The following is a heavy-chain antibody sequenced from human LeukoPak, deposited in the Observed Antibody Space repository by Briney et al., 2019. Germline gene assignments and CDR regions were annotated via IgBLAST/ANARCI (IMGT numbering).Heavy chain of an antibody. J-gene: IGHJ3*01. Sequence: GGSLRLSCAASGFTFSSYAMHWVRQAPGKGLEYVSAISSNGGSTYYANSVKGRFTISRDNSKNTLYLQMGSLRAEDMAVYYCARDIHPGITSTAFDVWGQGTMVTVSS. CDR3: ARDIHPGITSTAFDV. CDR1: GFTFSSYA. V-gene: IGHV3-64*01. D-gene: IGHD3-16*01. CDR2: ISSNGGST.